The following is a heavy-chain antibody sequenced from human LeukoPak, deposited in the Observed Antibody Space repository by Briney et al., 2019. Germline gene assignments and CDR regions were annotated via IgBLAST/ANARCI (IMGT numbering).Heavy chain of an antibody. Sequence: GGSLRLSCAASGFTFNNYAMSWVRQAPGMGLEWISVISAGGSSIFYADSVKGRFSISRDNSKNTLSLQMNSLRAEDTAVYYCAKDRTGAYRIFDYWGQGTLVTVSS. CDR3: AKDRTGAYRIFDY. CDR1: GFTFNNYA. D-gene: IGHD4-17*01. J-gene: IGHJ4*02. CDR2: ISAGGSSI. V-gene: IGHV3-23*01.